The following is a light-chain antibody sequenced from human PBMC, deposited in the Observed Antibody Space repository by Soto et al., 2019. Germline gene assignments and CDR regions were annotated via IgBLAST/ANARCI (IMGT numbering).Light chain of an antibody. CDR3: LQHNSYPWT. CDR1: QGIRNE. Sequence: DIQMTQSPSSLSASVGDRVTITCRASQGIRNELGWYQQKPRKAPKRLIYAASSLQSGVPSRFSGSGSGTVFTLTITSLQPEDFATYYCLQHNSYPWTFGQGTKVEIK. CDR2: AAS. J-gene: IGKJ1*01. V-gene: IGKV1-17*01.